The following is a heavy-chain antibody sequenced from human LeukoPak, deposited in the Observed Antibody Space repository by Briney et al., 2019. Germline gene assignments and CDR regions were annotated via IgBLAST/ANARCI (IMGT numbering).Heavy chain of an antibody. J-gene: IGHJ6*02. Sequence: GGSLRLSCAASGFSFSSYGIVWVRQAPGKGLEWLAVISFDGSETFYADSVEGRFSISRDYSRNAFLQMNSLRPDDTAVYYCARDRGYTLRGLAVWRRGTTVIVS. CDR1: GFSFSSYG. CDR2: ISFDGSET. D-gene: IGHD2-2*02. CDR3: ARDRGYTLRGLAV. V-gene: IGHV3-30*03.